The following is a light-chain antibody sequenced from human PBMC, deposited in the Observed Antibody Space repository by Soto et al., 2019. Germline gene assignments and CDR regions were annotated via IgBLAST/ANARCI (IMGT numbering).Light chain of an antibody. Sequence: EIVMTQSPATLSVSPGERATLSCRASQSVSSNLAWLQQKPGQAPRLLIYGASSRATGIPDRFSGSGSGTDFTLTISRLEPEDFAVYYCQQYGSLPTFGGGTKVDIK. CDR3: QQYGSLPT. J-gene: IGKJ4*01. V-gene: IGKV3-20*01. CDR2: GAS. CDR1: QSVSSN.